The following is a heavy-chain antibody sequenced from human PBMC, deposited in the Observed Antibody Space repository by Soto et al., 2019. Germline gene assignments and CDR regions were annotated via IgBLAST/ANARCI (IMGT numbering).Heavy chain of an antibody. J-gene: IGHJ4*02. D-gene: IGHD2-2*01. CDR3: ARTELWGSAAIVYFDY. CDR2: ISSSGSTI. CDR1: GFTFSDYY. V-gene: IGHV3-11*01. Sequence: GGFLRLSCAASGFTFSDYYMSWIRQAPGKGLEWVSYISSSGSTIYYADSVKGRFTISRDNAKNSLYLQMNSLRAEDTAVYYCARTELWGSAAIVYFDYWGQGTLVTVSS.